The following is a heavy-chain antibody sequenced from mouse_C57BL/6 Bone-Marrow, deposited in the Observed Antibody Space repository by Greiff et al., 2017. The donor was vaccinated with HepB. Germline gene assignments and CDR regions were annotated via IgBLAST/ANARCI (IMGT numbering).Heavy chain of an antibody. Sequence: DVQLVESGGGLVKPGGSLKLSCAASGFTFSSYTMSWVRQTPEKRLEWVATISGGGGNTYYPDSVKGRFTISRDNAKNTLYLQMSSLRSEDTALYYCAREDYYGSGAYWGQGTLVTVSA. J-gene: IGHJ3*01. CDR1: GFTFSSYT. V-gene: IGHV5-9*01. CDR3: AREDYYGSGAY. CDR2: ISGGGGNT. D-gene: IGHD1-1*01.